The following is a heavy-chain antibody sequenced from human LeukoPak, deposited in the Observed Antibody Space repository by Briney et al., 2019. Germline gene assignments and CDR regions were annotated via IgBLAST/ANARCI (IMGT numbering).Heavy chain of an antibody. D-gene: IGHD1-26*01. CDR3: SQELTFAFDI. CDR1: GGSISNHS. CDR2: IYYSWST. Sequence: PSETLSLTCTVSGGSISNHSCNWIRQPPDKGKERIGYIYYSWSTNYNPSLYRQAPISGATSKNQFSLKLSSVTAADPAAYYCSQELTFAFDIWGQGTMVTVSS. J-gene: IGHJ3*02. V-gene: IGHV4-59*08.